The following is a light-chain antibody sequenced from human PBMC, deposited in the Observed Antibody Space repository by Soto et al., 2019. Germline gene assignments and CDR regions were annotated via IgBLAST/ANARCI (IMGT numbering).Light chain of an antibody. CDR3: QSYDSSLRGV. Sequence: QSVLTQPPSVSGAPWQRVTISCTGSSSNIGAGYDVHWYQQLPGTAPKLLIYGNNNRPSGVPDRFSGSKSGTSASLAITGLQADDEADYYCQSYDSSLRGVFGGGTKLTVL. CDR1: SSNIGAGYD. CDR2: GNN. V-gene: IGLV1-40*01. J-gene: IGLJ2*01.